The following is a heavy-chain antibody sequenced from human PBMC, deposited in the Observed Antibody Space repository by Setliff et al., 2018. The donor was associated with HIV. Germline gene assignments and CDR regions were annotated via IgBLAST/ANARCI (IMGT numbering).Heavy chain of an antibody. J-gene: IGHJ4*02. V-gene: IGHV4-39*01. CDR2: IYYSGST. D-gene: IGHD6-13*01. Sequence: PSETLSLTCTVSGGSIISSSYYWGWIRQPPGKGLEWIGNIYYSGSTYYNPSLKSRVTISVDTSKNQFSLKLGSVTAADTAVYYCASPASDSSTVNGADYWGQGTLVTSPQ. CDR1: GGSIISSSYY. CDR3: ASPASDSSTVNGADY.